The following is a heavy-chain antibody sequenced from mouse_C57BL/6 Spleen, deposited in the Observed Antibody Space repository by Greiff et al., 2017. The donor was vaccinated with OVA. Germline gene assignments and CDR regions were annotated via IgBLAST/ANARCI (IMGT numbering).Heavy chain of an antibody. V-gene: IGHV1-53*01. CDR3: ARVGYYYGSSPYAMDY. CDR2: INPSNGGT. J-gene: IGHJ4*01. D-gene: IGHD1-1*01. Sequence: QVQLQQSGTELVKPGASVKLSCKASGYTFTSYWMHWVKQRPGQGLEWIGNINPSNGGTNYNEKFKSKATLTVDKSSSTAYMQLSSLTSEDSAVYYCARVGYYYGSSPYAMDYWGQGTSVTVSS. CDR1: GYTFTSYW.